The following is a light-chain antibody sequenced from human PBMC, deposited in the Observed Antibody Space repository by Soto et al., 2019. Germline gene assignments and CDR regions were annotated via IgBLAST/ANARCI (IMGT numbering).Light chain of an antibody. J-gene: IGLJ1*01. Sequence: QSALTQPASVSGSPGQSVTISCTGPRSDIGDSNFISWYQQSPGKAPRLLIYEVNNRPSGVSRRFSGSKAGNTASLTISGLLEEEEADYFCASFRSGTILVFGSGTKVTV. CDR2: EVN. CDR3: ASFRSGTILV. CDR1: RSDIGDSNF. V-gene: IGLV2-14*01.